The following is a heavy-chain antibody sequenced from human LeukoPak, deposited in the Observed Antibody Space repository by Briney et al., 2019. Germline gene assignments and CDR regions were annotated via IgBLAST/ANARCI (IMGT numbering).Heavy chain of an antibody. CDR3: AREAIYDSSGYYYRDAFDM. J-gene: IGHJ3*02. CDR1: GGSISRYY. D-gene: IGHD3-22*01. Sequence: PSETLSLTCTVSGGSISRYYWSWIRQPPGKGLEWLGYIYDSGSTNYNPSLQSRVTMSIDTSKNQISLQLTSVTAADTAVYYCAREAIYDSSGYYYRDAFDMWGQGTMVTVSS. V-gene: IGHV4-59*12. CDR2: IYDSGST.